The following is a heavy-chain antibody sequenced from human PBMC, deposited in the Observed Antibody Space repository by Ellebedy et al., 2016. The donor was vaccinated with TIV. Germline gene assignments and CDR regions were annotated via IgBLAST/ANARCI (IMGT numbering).Heavy chain of an antibody. V-gene: IGHV4-59*12. J-gene: IGHJ3*02. CDR1: GGSINTYY. CDR2: VHYTGIT. Sequence: MPSETLSLTCTVSGGSINTYYWTWIRQPPGKGLEYIGFVHYTGITNYNPSLRSRVTLSVDSFKNQFSLKLDSVTAADTAVYYCARDSKKGLAFDIWGQGTMVTVSS. CDR3: ARDSKKGLAFDI. D-gene: IGHD3-16*01.